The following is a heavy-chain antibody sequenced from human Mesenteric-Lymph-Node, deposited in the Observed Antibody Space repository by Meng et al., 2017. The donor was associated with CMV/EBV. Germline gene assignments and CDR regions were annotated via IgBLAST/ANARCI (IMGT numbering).Heavy chain of an antibody. CDR3: ARPTYSSSGRFDP. Sequence: CVVYGGSFSGYDWSWIRQPPGKGLEWIGEINHSGSTNYNPSLKSRVTLSVDTSKNQFSLKLRSVTAADTAIYYCARPTYSSSGRFDPWGQGTLVTVSS. J-gene: IGHJ5*02. CDR1: GGSFSGYD. D-gene: IGHD6-13*01. V-gene: IGHV4-34*01. CDR2: INHSGST.